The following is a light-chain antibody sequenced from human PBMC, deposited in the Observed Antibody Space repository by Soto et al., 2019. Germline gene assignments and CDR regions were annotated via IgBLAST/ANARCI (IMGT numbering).Light chain of an antibody. V-gene: IGLV1-36*01. CDR3: AAWDDSVNGYV. CDR2: YDD. J-gene: IGLJ1*01. CDR1: SSNIGNNA. Sequence: QSVLTQPPSVSEAPRQRVTISCSGSSSNIGNNAVNWYQQLPGKAPKLLIYYDDLLPSGVSDRFSGSKSGTSASLAISGLQSEDEADYYCAAWDDSVNGYVFGNGTKVTVL.